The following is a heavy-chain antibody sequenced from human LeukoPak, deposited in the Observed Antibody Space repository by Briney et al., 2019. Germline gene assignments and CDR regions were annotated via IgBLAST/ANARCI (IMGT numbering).Heavy chain of an antibody. CDR3: AADGVPMPEYSYGPRSWFDP. Sequence: GTSVKVSCKTSGFTFPRSAVQWVRQARGQRLEWIGWIVLGSGNTNYAQKFQERVTITRDMSTSTTYMELRSLRSEETAVYYCAADGVPMPEYSYGPRSWFDPWGQGTLVTVSS. D-gene: IGHD5-18*01. V-gene: IGHV1-58*01. CDR2: IVLGSGNT. CDR1: GFTFPRSA. J-gene: IGHJ5*02.